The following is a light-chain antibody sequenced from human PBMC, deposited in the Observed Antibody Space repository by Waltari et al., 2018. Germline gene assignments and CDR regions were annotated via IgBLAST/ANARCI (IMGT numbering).Light chain of an antibody. Sequence: NFVLTQPHSVSQSPGKPVTIPCPRTRGSIVSHYVQWHQQRPGSAPTTLIYQDTQRLSGVPDRFSGSVDRSSNSASLTISGLQTEDTADYYCQSSDINHHGVFGGGTKLTVL. CDR3: QSSDINHHGV. CDR1: RGSIVSHY. CDR2: QDT. J-gene: IGLJ3*02. V-gene: IGLV6-57*03.